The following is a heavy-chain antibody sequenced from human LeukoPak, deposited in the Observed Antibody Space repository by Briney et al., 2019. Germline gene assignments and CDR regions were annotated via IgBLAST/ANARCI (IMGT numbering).Heavy chain of an antibody. V-gene: IGHV3-21*01. Sequence: GGSLRLSCAASGFTFSNYYMNWVRQAPGKGLEWVSSISSGSNYIYYADSLKGRFTISRDNAKNSLYLQMNSLRAEDTAVYYCATGVRGYNSALDYWGQGTLVILSP. J-gene: IGHJ4*02. CDR1: GFTFSNYY. CDR2: ISSGSNYI. CDR3: ATGVRGYNSALDY. D-gene: IGHD6-19*01.